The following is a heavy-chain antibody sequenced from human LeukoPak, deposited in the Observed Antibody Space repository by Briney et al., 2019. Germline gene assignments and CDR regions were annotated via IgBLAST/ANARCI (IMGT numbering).Heavy chain of an antibody. Sequence: SETLSLTCTVSGGSISSYYWGWIRQPPGKGLEWIGNIYYSGSTYYNPSLKSRVTMSVDTSKNQFSLKVSSVTAADTAVYYCARLMRLSGSLTDYWGQGTLVTVSS. CDR1: GGSISSYY. CDR2: IYYSGST. J-gene: IGHJ4*02. CDR3: ARLMRLSGSLTDY. V-gene: IGHV4-39*01. D-gene: IGHD3-10*01.